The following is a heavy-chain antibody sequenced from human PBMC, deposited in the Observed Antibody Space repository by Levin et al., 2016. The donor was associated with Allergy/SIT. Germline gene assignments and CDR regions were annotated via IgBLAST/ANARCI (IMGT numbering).Heavy chain of an antibody. Sequence: GESLKISCAASGFTVSSNYMSWVRLAPGKGLEWVSIIYSGGSTSYADSVKGRFTISRDNSKNTLYLQMNSLRAEDTAVYYCARDGYSRGHDYWGQGTLVTVSS. J-gene: IGHJ4*02. CDR2: IYSGGST. CDR3: ARDGYSRGHDY. CDR1: GFTVSSNY. V-gene: IGHV3-53*01. D-gene: IGHD4-11*01.